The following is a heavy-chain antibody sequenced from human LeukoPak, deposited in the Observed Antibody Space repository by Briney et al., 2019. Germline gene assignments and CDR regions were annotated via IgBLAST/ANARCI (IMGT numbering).Heavy chain of an antibody. V-gene: IGHV4-39*07. CDR1: GGSVNSGTYY. D-gene: IGHD6-13*01. J-gene: IGHJ3*02. CDR2: IYYSGSA. CDR3: ARRSSSSFDAFDI. Sequence: SETLSLTCTVSGGSVNSGTYYWSWIRQPPGKGLEWIGNIYYSGSAYYNPSLKSRVTMSVDTSKNQFSLKLSSVTAADTAVYYCARRSSSSFDAFDIWGQGTMVTVSS.